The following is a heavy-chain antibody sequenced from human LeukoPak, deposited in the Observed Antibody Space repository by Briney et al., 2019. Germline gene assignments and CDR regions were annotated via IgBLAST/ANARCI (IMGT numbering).Heavy chain of an antibody. Sequence: GGSLRLSCAASGFTFGSYAMHWVRQAPGKGLEYVSAISSNGGSTYYANPVKGRFTISRDNSKNTLYLQMGSLRAEDVAVYYCARGEEVLGYCSSTSCYAFDYWGQGTLVTVSS. CDR3: ARGEEVLGYCSSTSCYAFDY. J-gene: IGHJ4*02. D-gene: IGHD2-2*01. CDR1: GFTFGSYA. V-gene: IGHV3-64*01. CDR2: ISSNGGST.